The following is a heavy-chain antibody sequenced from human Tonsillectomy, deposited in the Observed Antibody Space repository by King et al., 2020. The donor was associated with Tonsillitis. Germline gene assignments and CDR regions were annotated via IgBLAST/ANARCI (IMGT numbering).Heavy chain of an antibody. CDR2: ISSSSSYI. CDR3: ARDLVWSFDY. CDR1: GFTFSSYS. D-gene: IGHD3-3*01. V-gene: IGHV3-21*01. J-gene: IGHJ4*02. Sequence: VQLVESGGGLVKPGGSLRLSCAASGFTFSSYSMNWVRQAPGKGLEWVSSISSSSSYIYYADSVKGRFTISRDNAKNSLYLQMNSLRVEDTAVYYCARDLVWSFDYWGQGTLVTVSS.